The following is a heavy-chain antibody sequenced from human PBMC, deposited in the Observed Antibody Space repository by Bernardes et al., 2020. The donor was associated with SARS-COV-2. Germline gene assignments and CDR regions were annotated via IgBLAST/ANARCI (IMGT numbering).Heavy chain of an antibody. V-gene: IGHV3-7*03. CDR3: ARETGEYFWGSYRLNWFDP. D-gene: IGHD3-16*02. J-gene: IGHJ5*02. Sequence: GGSLRLSCAASGFTFSSYWMSWVRQAPGKGLEWVANIKQDGREKHYVDSVEGRFTISRDNARNSLYLEMNSLRAEDTAVYYCARETGEYFWGSYRLNWFDPWGQGTLVTVSS. CDR1: GFTFSSYW. CDR2: IKQDGREK.